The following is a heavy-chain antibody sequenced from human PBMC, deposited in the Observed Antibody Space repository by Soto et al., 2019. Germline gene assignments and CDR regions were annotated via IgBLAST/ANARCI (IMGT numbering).Heavy chain of an antibody. V-gene: IGHV4-4*02. J-gene: IGHJ5*02. Sequence: SETLSLTCAVSGGSIISSKWWSWVRQPPGEGLEWIGNIYHSGSTNYNPSLKSRVTISVDKSKNQFSLKLNSVTAADTAVYYCARVPGPWGQGTLVTVSS. D-gene: IGHD2-2*01. CDR3: ARVPGP. CDR2: IYHSGST. CDR1: GGSIISSKW.